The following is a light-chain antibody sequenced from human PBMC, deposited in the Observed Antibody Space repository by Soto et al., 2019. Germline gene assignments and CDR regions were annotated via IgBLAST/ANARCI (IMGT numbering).Light chain of an antibody. Sequence: DIQMTQSPSTLSASVGDRVTITCRASQSISIWLAWYQQKPGKAPKLLIYKASSLESGVPSRFSGSGSGTEFTLTISSLQPDDFATSYCQQYNSYSVTFGQGTKVDIK. CDR2: KAS. J-gene: IGKJ1*01. CDR1: QSISIW. CDR3: QQYNSYSVT. V-gene: IGKV1-5*03.